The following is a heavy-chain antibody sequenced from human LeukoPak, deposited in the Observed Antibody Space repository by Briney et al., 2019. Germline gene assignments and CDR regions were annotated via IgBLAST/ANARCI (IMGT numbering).Heavy chain of an antibody. J-gene: IGHJ4*02. CDR1: GGSISSYY. D-gene: IGHD3-3*01. CDR2: IYTSGST. CDR3: AREREYDFWSGLFDY. V-gene: IGHV4-4*07. Sequence: PSETLTLACSVWGGSISSYYWSWIRQPAGKALEWIGRIYTSGSTNYNLSLKSRVTMSVDTSKNQLPMKLSSVTAADTAVYYCAREREYDFWSGLFDYWGQGTLVTVSS.